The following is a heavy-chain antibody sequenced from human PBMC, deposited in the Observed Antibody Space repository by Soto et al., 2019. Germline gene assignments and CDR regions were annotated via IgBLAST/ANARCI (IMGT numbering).Heavy chain of an antibody. J-gene: IGHJ6*02. V-gene: IGHV5-10-1*01. Sequence: GESLKISCKGSGYSFTSYWISWVRQMPGKGLEWMGRIDPSDSYTNYSPSFQGHVTISADKSISTAYLQWSSLKASDTAMYYCAASGYSYGSLPNYYYYGMDVWGQGTAVTVSS. CDR3: AASGYSYGSLPNYYYYGMDV. CDR2: IDPSDSYT. D-gene: IGHD5-18*01. CDR1: GYSFTSYW.